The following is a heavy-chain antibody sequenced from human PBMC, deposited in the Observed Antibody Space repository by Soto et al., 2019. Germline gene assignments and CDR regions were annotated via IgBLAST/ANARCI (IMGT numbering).Heavy chain of an antibody. V-gene: IGHV3-15*05. CDR1: GLAFNNAW. Sequence: PGRSLRLSGVASGLAFNNAWMNRVRQAPGKDLEWVGRIKSKTDGGTTDYAARVKGRFTISRDDARTTLYLQMNGLKTEDTAVYYCTTAENNYDSSSFDYWGQGTLVTVSS. CDR2: IKSKTDGGTT. CDR3: TTAENNYDSSSFDY. D-gene: IGHD3-22*01. J-gene: IGHJ4*02.